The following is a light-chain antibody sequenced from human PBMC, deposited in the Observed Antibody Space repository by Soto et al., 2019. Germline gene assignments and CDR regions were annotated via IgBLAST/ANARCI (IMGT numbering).Light chain of an antibody. CDR3: SSYTSGSTLV. V-gene: IGLV2-14*03. CDR1: STDVGGYTY. Sequence: QSALTQPASVSGSPGQSITISCTGSSTDVGGYTYVSWYQQFPGKPPKLMIYEVSNRPSGVSNRFSGSKSGNTASLIISGLQAEDEADYYCSSYTSGSTLVFGGGTKLTVL. CDR2: EVS. J-gene: IGLJ3*02.